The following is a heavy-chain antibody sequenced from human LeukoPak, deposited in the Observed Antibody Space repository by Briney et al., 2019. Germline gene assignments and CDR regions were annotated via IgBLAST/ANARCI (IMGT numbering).Heavy chain of an antibody. CDR2: IYYSGST. J-gene: IGHJ4*02. Sequence: TSETLSLTCTVSGGSIRSYYWSWIRQPPGKGLEWIGYIYYSGSTNYNPSLRSRVSISVDTSKNQFSLKLSSVTAADTAVYYCARTGSTVTMLYPFDHWGQGTLVTVSS. CDR1: GGSIRSYY. D-gene: IGHD4-17*01. CDR3: ARTGSTVTMLYPFDH. V-gene: IGHV4-59*01.